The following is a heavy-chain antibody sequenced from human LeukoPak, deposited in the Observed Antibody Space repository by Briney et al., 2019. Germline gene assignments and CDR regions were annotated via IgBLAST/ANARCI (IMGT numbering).Heavy chain of an antibody. J-gene: IGHJ3*02. CDR1: GFTFSSYW. V-gene: IGHV3-74*01. CDR2: INTDGSST. Sequence: GGSLRLSCAASGFTFSSYWMHWARQAPGKGLVWVSRINTDGSSTSYADSVKGRFTISRDNAKNTLYLQMNSLRAEDTAVYYCARDTSPGWELRHDAFDIWGQGTMVTVSS. D-gene: IGHD1-26*01. CDR3: ARDTSPGWELRHDAFDI.